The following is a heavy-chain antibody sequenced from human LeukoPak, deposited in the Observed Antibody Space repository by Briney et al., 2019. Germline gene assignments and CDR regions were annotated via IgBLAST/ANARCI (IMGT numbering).Heavy chain of an antibody. CDR1: GGSISSSSYY. Sequence: SETLSLTCTVSGGSISSSSYYWGWIRQPPGKGLEWIGNIYYSGTTYYNPSLKSRVTISVDTSMNQFSLKLSSVTAADTAVYYCARLGMFDYWGQGTPVTVSS. D-gene: IGHD7-27*01. V-gene: IGHV4-39*01. CDR3: ARLGMFDY. J-gene: IGHJ4*02. CDR2: IYYSGTT.